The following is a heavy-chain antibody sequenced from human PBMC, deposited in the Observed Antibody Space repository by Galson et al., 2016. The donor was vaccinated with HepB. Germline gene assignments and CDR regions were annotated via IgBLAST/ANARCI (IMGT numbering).Heavy chain of an antibody. CDR3: ARALGGTTRYFDL. V-gene: IGHV4-30-2*01. Sequence: TLSLTCAVSGGSISSGGYSWTWIRQPPGKGLEWIGDIHQSGTNDYNPSLKSRVTISIDTSKNHFSLKLTSVTAADTAVYLCARALGGTTRYFDLWGRGPLVTVSS. J-gene: IGHJ2*01. D-gene: IGHD2-15*01. CDR2: IHQSGTN. CDR1: GGSISSGGYS.